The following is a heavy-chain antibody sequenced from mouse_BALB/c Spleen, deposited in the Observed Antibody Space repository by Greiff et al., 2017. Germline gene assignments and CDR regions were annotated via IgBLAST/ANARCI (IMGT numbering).Heavy chain of an antibody. J-gene: IGHJ2*01. V-gene: IGHV5-17*02. CDR2: ISSGSSTI. Sequence: EVMLVESGGGLVRPGGSRKLSCAASGFTFSGFGMHWVRQAPEKGLEWVAYISSGSSTIYYADTVKGRFTISRDNPKNTLFLQMTSLRSEDTALYYCARSRYDSYLDYWGQGTTLTVSS. CDR1: GFTFSGFG. D-gene: IGHD2-14*01. CDR3: ARSRYDSYLDY.